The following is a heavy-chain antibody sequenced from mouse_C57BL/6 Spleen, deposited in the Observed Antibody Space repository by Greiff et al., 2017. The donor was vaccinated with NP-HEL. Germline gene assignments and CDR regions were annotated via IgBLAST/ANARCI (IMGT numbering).Heavy chain of an antibody. CDR1: GYTFTSYW. CDR2: IYPGSGST. J-gene: IGHJ4*01. V-gene: IGHV1-55*01. CDR3: ARFPDGWNAMDY. D-gene: IGHD2-3*01. Sequence: QVQLQQSGAELVKPGASVKMSCKASGYTFTSYWITWVKQRPGQGLEWIGDIYPGSGSTNYNEKFKSKATLTVDTSSSTAYMQLSSLTSEDSAVYYCARFPDGWNAMDYWGQGTSVTVSS.